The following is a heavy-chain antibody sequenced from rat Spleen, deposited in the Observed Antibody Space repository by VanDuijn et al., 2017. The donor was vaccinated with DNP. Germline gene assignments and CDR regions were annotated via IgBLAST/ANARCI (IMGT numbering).Heavy chain of an antibody. CDR2: IWSSGTT. J-gene: IGHJ4*01. D-gene: IGHD1-3*01. CDR3: ARNGNYGSLRAMDA. CDR1: GFSLTSTS. Sequence: QVQLKESGPGLVQPSQTLSLTCTVSGFSLTSTSFHWVRQPPGKGLEWVGAIWSSGTTDYNSALKSRLSISRDTSKSQVLLEMSSMQTEDTAMYFWARNGNYGSLRAMDAWGQGTSVTVSS. V-gene: IGHV2-1*01.